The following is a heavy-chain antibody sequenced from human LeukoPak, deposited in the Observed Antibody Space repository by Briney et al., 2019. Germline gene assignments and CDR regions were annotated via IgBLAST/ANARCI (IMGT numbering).Heavy chain of an antibody. CDR1: GGTFSSYA. J-gene: IGHJ4*02. CDR3: ARESNPRGYSYGYPMFFDY. V-gene: IGHV1-69*01. D-gene: IGHD5-18*01. Sequence: SVKVSCKASGGTFSSYAISWVRQAPGQGLEWMGGIIPIFGTANYAQKFQGRVTITADESTSTAYMELSSLRSEDTAVYYCARESNPRGYSYGYPMFFDYWGQGTLVTVSS. CDR2: IIPIFGTA.